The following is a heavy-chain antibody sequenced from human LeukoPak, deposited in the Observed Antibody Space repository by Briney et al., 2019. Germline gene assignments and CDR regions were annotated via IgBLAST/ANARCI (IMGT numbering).Heavy chain of an antibody. D-gene: IGHD3-22*01. CDR3: AKDSADYYDSSGYFRFYYYHYYMDV. V-gene: IGHV3-33*06. CDR2: IWYDGSNK. J-gene: IGHJ6*03. CDR1: GFTFSSYG. Sequence: QPGRSLRLSCAASGFTFSSYGMHWVRQAPGKGLEWVAVIWYDGSNKYYADSVKGRFTISRDNSKNTLYLQMNSLRAEDTAVYYCAKDSADYYDSSGYFRFYYYHYYMDVWGKGTTVTVSS.